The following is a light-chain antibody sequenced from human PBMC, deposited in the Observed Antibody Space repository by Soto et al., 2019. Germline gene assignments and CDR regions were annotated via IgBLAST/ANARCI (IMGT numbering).Light chain of an antibody. J-gene: IGLJ3*02. CDR1: TSDVGGYNY. Sequence: QSALTQPRSVSGSPGQSVTISCTGTTSDVGGYNYVSWYQQHPGKAPKLMIYDVTKRPSGVPDRFSGSKSGNTASLTISGLQAEDEAEYYCCSYAGSYFWAFGGGTKVTVL. CDR2: DVT. CDR3: CSYAGSYFWA. V-gene: IGLV2-11*01.